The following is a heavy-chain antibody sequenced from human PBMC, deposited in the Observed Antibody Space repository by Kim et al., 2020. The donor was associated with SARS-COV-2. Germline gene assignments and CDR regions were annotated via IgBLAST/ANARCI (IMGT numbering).Heavy chain of an antibody. J-gene: IGHJ6*02. V-gene: IGHV4-59*01. CDR3: ARDLHISGYDSDYYYGMDV. CDR2: IYYSGST. Sequence: SETLSLTCTVSGGSISSYYWSWIRQPPGKGLEWIGYIYYSGSTNYNPSLKSRVTISVDTSKNQFSLKLSSVTAADTAVYYCARDLHISGYDSDYYYGMDVWGQGTTVTVSS. D-gene: IGHD5-12*01. CDR1: GGSISSYY.